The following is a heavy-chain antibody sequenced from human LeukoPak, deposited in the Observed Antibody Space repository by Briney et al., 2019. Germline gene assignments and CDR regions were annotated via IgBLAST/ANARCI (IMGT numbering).Heavy chain of an antibody. D-gene: IGHD3-3*01. CDR1: GGSFSGYY. J-gene: IGHJ5*02. CDR3: ARAAFWSGYLFDL. CDR2: INHSGST. V-gene: IGHV4-34*01. Sequence: PSETLSLTCAVYGGSFSGYYWSWIRQPPGKGLEWIGEINHSGSTNYNPSLKSRVTISVDTSKNQFSLKLSSVTAADTAVYYCARAAFWSGYLFDLWGQGTLVTVSS.